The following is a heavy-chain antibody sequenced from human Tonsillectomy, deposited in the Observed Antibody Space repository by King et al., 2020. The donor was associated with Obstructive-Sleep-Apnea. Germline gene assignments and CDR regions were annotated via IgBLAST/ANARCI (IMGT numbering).Heavy chain of an antibody. V-gene: IGHV4-39*07. CDR1: GGSISSSSYY. CDR2: IFYSGST. D-gene: IGHD6-13*01. J-gene: IGHJ5*02. CDR3: ARDRGISGWYPRGWFDP. Sequence: VQLQESGPGLVKPSETLSLTCTVSGGSISSSSYYWGWIRQPPGKGLEWIGSIFYSGSTYYNPSLKSRVTVSVDPSNNQFSLNLSSVTAADTAVYYCARDRGISGWYPRGWFDPWGRGTLVTVSS.